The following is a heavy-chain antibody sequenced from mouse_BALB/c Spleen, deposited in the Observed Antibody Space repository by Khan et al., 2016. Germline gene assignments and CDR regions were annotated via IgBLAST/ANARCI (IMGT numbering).Heavy chain of an antibody. CDR2: ISNKANGNTT. D-gene: IGHD2-4*01. V-gene: IGHV7-3*02. CDR3: ASCTMITGFDY. CDR1: GFTFTDYY. J-gene: IGHJ2*01. Sequence: EVELVESGGGLVQPGGSLRLSCATSGFTFTDYYMSWVRQPPGKALEWLGFISNKANGNTTEYSASVKGRFTISRDNSQSILYRQMNDLRAEDSATYYCASCTMITGFDYWGQGTTLTVSS.